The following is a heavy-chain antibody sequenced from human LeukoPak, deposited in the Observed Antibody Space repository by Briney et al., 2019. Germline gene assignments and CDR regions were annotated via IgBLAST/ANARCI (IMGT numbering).Heavy chain of an antibody. CDR2: IYYSGST. D-gene: IGHD1-1*01. CDR3: VSHGSWNDGRLSY. CDR1: GGSISSYY. Sequence: SETLSLTCTVSGGSISSYYWSWIRQPPGKGLEWIGYIYYSGSTNYNPSLKSRVTISVDTSKNQFSLKLSSVTAADTAGYYCVSHGSWNDGRLSYWGQGTLVTVSS. V-gene: IGHV4-59*08. J-gene: IGHJ4*02.